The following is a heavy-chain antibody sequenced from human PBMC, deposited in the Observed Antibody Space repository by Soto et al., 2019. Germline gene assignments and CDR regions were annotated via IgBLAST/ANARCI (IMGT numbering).Heavy chain of an antibody. J-gene: IGHJ4*02. CDR2: IWYDGSNK. Sequence: GGSLRLSCAASGFTFSSYGMHWVRQAPGKGLEWVAVIWYDGSNKYYADSVKGRFTISRDNSKNTLYLQMNSLRAEDTAVYYCARDPEYPGLDYWGQGTLVTVSS. V-gene: IGHV3-33*01. CDR3: ARDPEYPGLDY. CDR1: GFTFSSYG.